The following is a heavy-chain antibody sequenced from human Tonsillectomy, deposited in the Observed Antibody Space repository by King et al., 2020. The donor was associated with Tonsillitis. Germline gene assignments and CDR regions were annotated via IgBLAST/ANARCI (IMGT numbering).Heavy chain of an antibody. V-gene: IGHV1-18*04. CDR1: GYTLSSYT. CDR3: AGSYGSGTHYTLPY. J-gene: IGHJ4*02. Sequence: VQLVESGAEVRKPGASVKVSCKPSGYTLSSYTITWVRQAPGQGLEWMGCISSDNGNTKSAQKIQGRVTMTVDTSTSTADMELRNLRSDDTVVYYCAGSYGSGTHYTLPYWGQGTLVTVSS. D-gene: IGHD3-10*01. CDR2: ISSDNGNT.